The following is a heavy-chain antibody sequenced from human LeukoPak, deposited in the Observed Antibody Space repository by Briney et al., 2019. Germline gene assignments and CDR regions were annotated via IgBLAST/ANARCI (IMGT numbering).Heavy chain of an antibody. D-gene: IGHD4-17*01. CDR1: GFTFSSYG. CDR3: ANPYGDYGSNFDY. Sequence: PGGSLRLSCAASGFTFSSYGMHWVRQAPGKGLEWVAFIRYDGSNKYYADSVKGRFTISRDNSKNTLYLQMNSLRAEDTAVYYCANPYGDYGSNFDYWGRGTLVTVSS. J-gene: IGHJ4*02. CDR2: IRYDGSNK. V-gene: IGHV3-30*02.